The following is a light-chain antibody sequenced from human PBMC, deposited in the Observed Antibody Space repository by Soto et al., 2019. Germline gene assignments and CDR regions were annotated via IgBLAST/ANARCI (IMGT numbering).Light chain of an antibody. CDR3: LDYNNFPYT. CDR1: QSISSW. V-gene: IGKV1-5*03. Sequence: DIQMTQSPSTLSASVGDRVTITCRASQSISSWLAWYQQKPGKAPKLLIYKAPSLESGVPSRFSGSGSDTEFTLTISSLQPDDFASYYCLDYNNFPYTFGQGTKLESK. J-gene: IGKJ2*01. CDR2: KAP.